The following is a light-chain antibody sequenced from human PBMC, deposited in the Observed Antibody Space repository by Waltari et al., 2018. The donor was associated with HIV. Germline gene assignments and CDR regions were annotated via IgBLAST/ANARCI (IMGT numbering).Light chain of an antibody. V-gene: IGLV1-44*01. CDR2: SNN. CDR3: AAWDDSLNGFYV. CDR1: SPNIESNT. Sequence: QSVLTHPPSASGPPGQRFPISCSGSSPNIESNTVTGYQQLPGTAPKLLIYSNNQRPSGVPERFSGSKSGTAASLAISGLQSEDEADYYCAAWDDSLNGFYVFGTGTKVTVL. J-gene: IGLJ1*01.